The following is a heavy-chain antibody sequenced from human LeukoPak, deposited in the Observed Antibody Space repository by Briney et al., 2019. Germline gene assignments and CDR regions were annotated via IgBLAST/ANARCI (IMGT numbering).Heavy chain of an antibody. CDR3: ARDTCSGGSCYYYYGMDV. CDR1: GFTFSSYS. V-gene: IGHV3-21*01. CDR2: ISSSSSYI. J-gene: IGHJ6*02. D-gene: IGHD2-15*01. Sequence: GGSLSFYCAASGFTFSSYSLNWLRPAPGKGLKGVSSISSSSSYIYYADSVKGRITISRDNAKNSLYLQMNSLRAEDTAVYYCARDTCSGGSCYYYYGMDVWGQGTTVTVSS.